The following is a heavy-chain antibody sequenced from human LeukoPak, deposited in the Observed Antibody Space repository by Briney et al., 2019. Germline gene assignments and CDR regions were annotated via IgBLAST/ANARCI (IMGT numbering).Heavy chain of an antibody. CDR2: MDPSGTQK. D-gene: IGHD5-24*01. V-gene: IGHV3-7*01. CDR1: GFTFHGSW. Sequence: GGSLRLYCAASGFTFHGSWMNWVSQVPGKGLEWVANMDPSGTQKRYVDSVRGRFTISKDNSGTSFYLEMSSLTVDDTAIYYCAIRTSDNNWGQRTLVTVSS. J-gene: IGHJ4*02. CDR3: AIRTSDNN.